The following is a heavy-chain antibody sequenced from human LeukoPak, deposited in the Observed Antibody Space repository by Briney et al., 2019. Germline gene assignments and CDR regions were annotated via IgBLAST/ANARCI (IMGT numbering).Heavy chain of an antibody. J-gene: IGHJ4*02. D-gene: IGHD1-26*01. CDR1: GYTFTGYY. CDR3: AREAVAHIVGADNIFDY. CDR2: INPNSGGT. Sequence: RASVKVSCKASGYTFTGYYMHWVRQAPGQGLEWMGWINPNSGGTNYAQKFQGRVTMTRDTSISTAYMELSRLRSDDTAVYYCAREAVAHIVGADNIFDYWGQGTLVTVSS. V-gene: IGHV1-2*02.